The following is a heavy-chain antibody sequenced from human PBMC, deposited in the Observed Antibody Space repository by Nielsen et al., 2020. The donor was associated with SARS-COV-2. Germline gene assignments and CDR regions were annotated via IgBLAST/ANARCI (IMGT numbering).Heavy chain of an antibody. CDR3: ARDLVYCSSTSCYGLYGMDV. CDR2: LTGDSGRV. CDR1: GFTFLDYA. D-gene: IGHD2-2*01. Sequence: GGSLRLSCAASGFTFLDYAMYWVRQPPGKGLEWVASLTGDSGRVAYADSVKGRFTISRDNAKNSLYLQMNSLRAEDTAVYYCARDLVYCSSTSCYGLYGMDVWGQGTTVAVSS. V-gene: IGHV3-9*01. J-gene: IGHJ6*02.